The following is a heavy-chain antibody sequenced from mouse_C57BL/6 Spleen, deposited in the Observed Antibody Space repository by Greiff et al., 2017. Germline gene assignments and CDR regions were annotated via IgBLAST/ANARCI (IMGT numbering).Heavy chain of an antibody. CDR2: IDTNRGGT. V-gene: IGHV1-72*01. Sequence: QVQLQQPGAELVKPGASVKLSCKASGYTFTSYWMPWVKQRPGRGLEWIGRIDTNRGGTKYNEKFKSKATLTVDKPSRTAYMQLSSLTSEDAAVYYCARDGNYFYWGQGTTLTVAS. J-gene: IGHJ2*01. CDR3: ARDGNYFY. D-gene: IGHD2-1*01. CDR1: GYTFTSYW.